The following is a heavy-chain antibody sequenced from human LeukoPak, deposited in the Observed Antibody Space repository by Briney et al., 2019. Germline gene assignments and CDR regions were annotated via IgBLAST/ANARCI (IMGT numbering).Heavy chain of an antibody. CDR1: GGSFSGYY. V-gene: IGHV4-34*01. J-gene: IGHJ4*02. CDR3: ARDQGARPLYYFDY. Sequence: SETLSLTCAVYGGSFSGYYWSWIRQPPGKGLEWIGEINHSGSTNYNPSLKSRVTISVDTSKNQFSLKLSSVTAADTAVYYCARDQGARPLYYFDYWGQGALVTVSS. D-gene: IGHD1-26*01. CDR2: INHSGST.